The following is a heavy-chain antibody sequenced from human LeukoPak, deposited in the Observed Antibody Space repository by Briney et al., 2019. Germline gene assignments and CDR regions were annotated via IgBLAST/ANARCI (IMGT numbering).Heavy chain of an antibody. V-gene: IGHV3-23*01. CDR3: VREPGPGYFDY. CDR2: ISGRSGST. Sequence: GGSLRLSCAASGFTFSRYAMSWVRQAPGKGLEWVSGISGRSGSTYYTDSVKGRFTISSDNSRNTLYLQMNSLRAEDTAVYYCVREPGPGYFDYWGQGTLVTVSS. J-gene: IGHJ4*02. CDR1: GFTFSRYA. D-gene: IGHD6-13*01.